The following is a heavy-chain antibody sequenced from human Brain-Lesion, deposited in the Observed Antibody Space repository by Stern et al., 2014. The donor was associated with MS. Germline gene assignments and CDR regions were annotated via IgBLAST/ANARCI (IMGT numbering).Heavy chain of an antibody. D-gene: IGHD6-13*01. CDR3: ARFPASRPHVFDS. Sequence: VQLEESGPGLVKPSGTLSLTCAVSGGSISSSNWWSWVRQSPGKGLEWIGESDHSGSTIYNPSLKSRVTVSVAKPKNRFSLKLRSVTAADTAVYFCARFPASRPHVFDSWGQGTLVTVSS. V-gene: IGHV4-4*02. CDR1: GGSISSSNW. CDR2: SDHSGST. J-gene: IGHJ4*02.